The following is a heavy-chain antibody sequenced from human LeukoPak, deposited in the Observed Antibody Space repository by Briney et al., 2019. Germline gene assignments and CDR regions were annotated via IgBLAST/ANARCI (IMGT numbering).Heavy chain of an antibody. Sequence: PSETLSLTCTVSGGSISSYYWSWIRQPPGKGLEWIGYIYYSGNTNYNPSLKSRVTISVDTSKNQFSLKLSSVTAADTAVYYCARTVVPAAIDYWGQGTLVTVSS. CDR1: GGSISSYY. D-gene: IGHD2-2*02. CDR2: IYYSGNT. V-gene: IGHV4-59*08. J-gene: IGHJ4*02. CDR3: ARTVVPAAIDY.